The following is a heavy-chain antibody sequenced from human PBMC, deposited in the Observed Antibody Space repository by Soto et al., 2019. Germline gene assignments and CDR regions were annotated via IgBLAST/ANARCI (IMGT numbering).Heavy chain of an antibody. CDR2: IYHSGST. J-gene: IGHJ6*03. CDR3: ARSRRIAAAGTKDYYYYYMDV. D-gene: IGHD6-13*01. V-gene: IGHV4-4*02. CDR1: RGCISSSNW. Sequence: SETLSITSAVSRGCISSSNWWSWVRQPQGKGLECIGEIYHSGSTNYNPSLKSRVTISVDKSKNQFSLKLSSVTAADTAVYYCARSRRIAAAGTKDYYYYYMDVWGKGTTVTVSS.